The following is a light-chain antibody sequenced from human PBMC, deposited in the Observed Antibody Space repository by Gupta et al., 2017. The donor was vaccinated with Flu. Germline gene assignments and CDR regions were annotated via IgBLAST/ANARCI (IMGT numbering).Light chain of an antibody. CDR1: QSLLHGDGKTY. CDR3: MQSLQFPLT. Sequence: DIVLTQTPLSVSVTPGQPASISCKSSQSLLHGDGKTYLYWYFQRPGQAPQLLMYEAFNHFSGVPDRISGSGSGTDFTLKFSRFEAEDVGTYYCMQSLQFPLTFGGGTKLEIK. CDR2: EAF. J-gene: IGKJ4*01. V-gene: IGKV2D-29*01.